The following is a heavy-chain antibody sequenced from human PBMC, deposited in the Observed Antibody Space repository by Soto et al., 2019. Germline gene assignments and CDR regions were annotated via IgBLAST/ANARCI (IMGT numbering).Heavy chain of an antibody. CDR3: HAYGY. Sequence: VQVVESGGGLIQPGRSLRLSCEVSGFSVTANDMSWVRQAPGKGLEWLSDIYSGVSTYYIESVTGRFSISRDISKNTLYLQMNNLRAEDTAVYYCHAYGYWGQVPLVTVA. CDR1: GFSVTAND. J-gene: IGHJ4*02. D-gene: IGHD4-17*01. CDR2: IYSGVST. V-gene: IGHV3-53*01.